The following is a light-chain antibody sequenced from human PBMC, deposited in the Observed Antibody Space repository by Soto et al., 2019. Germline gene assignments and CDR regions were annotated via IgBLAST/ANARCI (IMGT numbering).Light chain of an antibody. CDR1: SSDVGGYNY. CDR2: DVS. J-gene: IGLJ1*01. CDR3: SSYAGNYVYV. V-gene: IGLV2-11*01. Sequence: QSVLTQPRSVSGSPGQSVTIPCTGTSSDVGGYNYVSWYQRHAGKGPKLIIYDVSERPSGVPDRFSASKSGNTASLTISGLQAEDEADYYCSSYAGNYVYVFXSGTKATVL.